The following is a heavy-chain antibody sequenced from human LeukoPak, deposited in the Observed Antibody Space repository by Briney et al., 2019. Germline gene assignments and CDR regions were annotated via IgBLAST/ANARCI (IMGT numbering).Heavy chain of an antibody. V-gene: IGHV3-48*03. Sequence: GGSLRLSCAASGFTFSSYEMNWVRQAPGKGLQWVSFMSSGGITIFYADPVKGRFTISRDNAKNSLYLQMNSLRAEDTAVYYCARARGPFCSGGSCYGYYFDFWGQGTLVTVSS. CDR3: ARARGPFCSGGSCYGYYFDF. J-gene: IGHJ4*02. CDR1: GFTFSSYE. D-gene: IGHD2-15*01. CDR2: MSSGGITI.